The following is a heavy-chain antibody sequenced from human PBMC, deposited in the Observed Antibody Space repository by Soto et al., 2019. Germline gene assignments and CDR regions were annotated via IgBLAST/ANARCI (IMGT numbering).Heavy chain of an antibody. CDR3: AKGHSSGYYYLGRYYYYGMVV. J-gene: IGHJ6*02. Sequence: GGSLRLSCAASGFTFSSYAMSWVRQAPGKGLEWVSAISGSGGSTYYADSVKGRFTISRDNSKSTLYLQMNSLRAEDTAVYYCAKGHSSGYYYLGRYYYYGMVVWGQGTTVTVSS. CDR1: GFTFSSYA. CDR2: ISGSGGST. V-gene: IGHV3-23*01. D-gene: IGHD3-22*01.